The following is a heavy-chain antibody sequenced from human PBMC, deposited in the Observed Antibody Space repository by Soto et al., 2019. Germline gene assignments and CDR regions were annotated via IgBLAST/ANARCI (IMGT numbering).Heavy chain of an antibody. D-gene: IGHD1-26*01. CDR1: GYTFTSYA. J-gene: IGHJ4*02. Sequence: QVQLVQSGAEVKKPGASVKVSCKASGYTFTSYAMHWVRQAPGQRLEWMGWINAGNGNTKYSQKFQGRVTITRDTSASTAYRELSRLRSEDTAVYYCARALWGVGWLDYWGQGPLVTVSS. CDR3: ARALWGVGWLDY. V-gene: IGHV1-3*01. CDR2: INAGNGNT.